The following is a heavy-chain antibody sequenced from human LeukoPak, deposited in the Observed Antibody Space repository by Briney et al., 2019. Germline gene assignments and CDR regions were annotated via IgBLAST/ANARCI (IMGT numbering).Heavy chain of an antibody. CDR1: GFTFGSYW. J-gene: IGHJ4*01. CDR2: IKEDESEK. CDR3: ARCNYYDSSRFPTSFEN. Sequence: GGSLRLSCAASGFTFGSYWMTWVRQAPGKGLEWVASIKEDESEKYYVDSVRGRFTISRDNAKNSLYLQMNNLRAEDAAVYYCARCNYYDSSRFPTSFENWGHGTLVTVSS. D-gene: IGHD3-22*01. V-gene: IGHV3-7*01.